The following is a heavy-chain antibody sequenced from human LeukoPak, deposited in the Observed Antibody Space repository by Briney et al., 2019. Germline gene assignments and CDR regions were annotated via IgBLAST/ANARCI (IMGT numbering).Heavy chain of an antibody. D-gene: IGHD5-18*01. CDR3: ARGYSYPYFDY. CDR1: GFTFSYYG. J-gene: IGHJ4*02. CDR2: IWFDGSNK. V-gene: IGHV3-33*08. Sequence: GGSLRLSCAASGFTFSYYGMHWVRQAPGKGLEWVAVIWFDGSNKYYADSVKGRFTVSRDNSKNTMDLQMNSLRDEDTAVYYCARGYSYPYFDYWGQGTLVTVSS.